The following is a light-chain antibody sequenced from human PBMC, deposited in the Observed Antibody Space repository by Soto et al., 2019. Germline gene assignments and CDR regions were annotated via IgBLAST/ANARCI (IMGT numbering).Light chain of an antibody. J-gene: IGKJ4*01. CDR1: QSLSNNY. CDR3: QQYGSFSPIT. Sequence: EIVLTQSPGTLSLSPAERAALSDTGSQSLSNNYLARYQQKPGQAPRLLIYGASSRATGIPDRFSGSGSGTDFTLTISSLQPDDFATYYCQQYGSFSPITFGGGTKVDIK. CDR2: GAS. V-gene: IGKV3-20*01.